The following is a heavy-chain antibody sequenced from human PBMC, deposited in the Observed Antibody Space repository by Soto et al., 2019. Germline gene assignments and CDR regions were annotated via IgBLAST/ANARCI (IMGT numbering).Heavy chain of an antibody. CDR3: ARDTYSGSYFDY. J-gene: IGHJ4*02. D-gene: IGHD1-26*01. CDR2: IYYSGSN. Sequence: SETLSLTCTVSGGSISSYYWSWIRQPPGKGLEWIGYIYYSGSNNYNPSLKSRVTISVDTSKNQFSLKLSSVTAADTAVYYCARDTYSGSYFDYWGQGTLVTVSS. CDR1: GGSISSYY. V-gene: IGHV4-59*01.